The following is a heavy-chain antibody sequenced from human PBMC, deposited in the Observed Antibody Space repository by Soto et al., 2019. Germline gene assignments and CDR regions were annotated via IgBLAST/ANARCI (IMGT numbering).Heavy chain of an antibody. CDR1: GGTFSSYA. D-gene: IGHD5-12*01. CDR3: ARDRIVATTTYYYYGMDV. Sequence: SVKVSCKASGGTFSSYAISWVRQAPGQGLEWMGGIIPIFGTANYAQKFQGRVTITADESTSTAYMELSSLRSEDTAVYYCARDRIVATTTYYYYGMDVWGQGTTVTVSS. V-gene: IGHV1-69*13. J-gene: IGHJ6*02. CDR2: IIPIFGTA.